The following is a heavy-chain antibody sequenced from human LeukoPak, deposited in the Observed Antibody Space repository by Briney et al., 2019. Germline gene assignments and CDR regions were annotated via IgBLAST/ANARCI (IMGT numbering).Heavy chain of an antibody. CDR2: IKRDGNEK. J-gene: IGHJ5*01. CDR3: AKEGAYPIITYDS. D-gene: IGHD3-10*01. Sequence: GGSLRLSCVASGFTFSRYWMNWVRQPPGKGLEWVANIKRDGNEKNYVDSVKGRFSISRDNTKNSLYLQMDSLRAEDTAVYYCAKEGAYPIITYDSWGQGALVTVSS. V-gene: IGHV3-7*01. CDR1: GFTFSRYW.